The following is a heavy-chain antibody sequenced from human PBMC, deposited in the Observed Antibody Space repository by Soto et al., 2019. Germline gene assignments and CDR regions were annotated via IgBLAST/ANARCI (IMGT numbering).Heavy chain of an antibody. V-gene: IGHV2-5*02. CDR2: FYWDADK. Sequence: QITLKESGPTLVKPTQTLTLTCTFSGFSLSTSGVGVGWIRQPPGKALEWLALFYWDADKRYSPSRRSWLTIMYWYDQKRYSPSLKSRLTITEDTSKNRVGLTMTNMDPVDTATYYCAHSRIVGARSTWFDPWCQATLVTVSS. D-gene: IGHD1-26*01. CDR1: GFSLSTSGVG. J-gene: IGHJ5*02. CDR3: AHSRIVGARSTWFDP.